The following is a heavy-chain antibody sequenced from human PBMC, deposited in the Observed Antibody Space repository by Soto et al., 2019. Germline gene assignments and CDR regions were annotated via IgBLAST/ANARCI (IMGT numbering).Heavy chain of an antibody. J-gene: IGHJ6*03. Sequence: EVQLVESGGGLVQPGGSLRLSCAASEFTFSGRSVHWVRQAPGKGLVWVSGIDKVGTDSTYADSVKGRFTSSRDNGKNTVYLQMNRRRVEVTAVYYCARGWFGPDVWGKGTTVTVSS. V-gene: IGHV3-74*01. CDR2: IDKVGTDS. D-gene: IGHD3-10*01. CDR1: EFTFSGRS. CDR3: ARGWFGPDV.